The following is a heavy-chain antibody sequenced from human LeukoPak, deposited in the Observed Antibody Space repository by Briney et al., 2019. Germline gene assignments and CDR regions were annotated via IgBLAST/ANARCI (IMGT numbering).Heavy chain of an antibody. V-gene: IGHV3-7*04. J-gene: IGHJ4*02. CDR3: ARDASVIDYFDY. Sequence: GGSLRLSCSASGFTFSSYYMSWVRQAPGKGLEWVANIKEDGSEKDYVDSVKGRFTISRDNAKNSLYLQLNSLRAEDTAVYYCARDASVIDYFDYWGQGTLVTVSS. CDR1: GFTFSSYY. CDR2: IKEDGSEK. D-gene: IGHD3-10*01.